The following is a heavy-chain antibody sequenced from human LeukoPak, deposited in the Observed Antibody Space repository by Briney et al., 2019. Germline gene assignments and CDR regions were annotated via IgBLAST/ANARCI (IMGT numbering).Heavy chain of an antibody. CDR3: AREPKYSYDSSGYSSDDYFYGMDV. J-gene: IGHJ6*02. Sequence: PSETLSLTCTVSGGSVSSGSYYWSWIRQPPGKGLEWIGCIFYSGSTNYNPSLKSRVTISVDTSKHEFSLKLRSVTAADTAVYYCAREPKYSYDSSGYSSDDYFYGMDVWGQGTAVTVSS. CDR1: GGSVSSGSYY. D-gene: IGHD3-22*01. CDR2: IFYSGST. V-gene: IGHV4-61*01.